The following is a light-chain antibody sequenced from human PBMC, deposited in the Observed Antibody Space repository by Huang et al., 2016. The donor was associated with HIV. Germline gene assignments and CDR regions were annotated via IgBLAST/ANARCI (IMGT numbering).Light chain of an antibody. J-gene: IGKJ2*01. CDR1: QGISSY. V-gene: IGKV1-39*01. CDR3: QETYSIPYT. Sequence: DIQMTQSPSSLSASVGDRVTITCRASQGISSYLNWYQQKPGKAPKLLIYAASTLQSGVPSRFSGSGSGTDFTLTISSLQPADSATYYCQETYSIPYTFCQGTKLEIK. CDR2: AAS.